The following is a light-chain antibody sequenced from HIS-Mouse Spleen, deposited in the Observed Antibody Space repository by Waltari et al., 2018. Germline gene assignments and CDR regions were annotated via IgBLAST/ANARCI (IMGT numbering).Light chain of an antibody. Sequence: DIQMTQSPSSLSASVGDRVTITCQASQDISNYLNWYQQKPGKAPKLLIYDASNLETGVPSRFSRIGSGTDFTFTISSLQPADIATYYCQQYDNLPLTFGGGTKVEIK. J-gene: IGKJ4*01. V-gene: IGKV1-33*01. CDR3: QQYDNLPLT. CDR2: DAS. CDR1: QDISNY.